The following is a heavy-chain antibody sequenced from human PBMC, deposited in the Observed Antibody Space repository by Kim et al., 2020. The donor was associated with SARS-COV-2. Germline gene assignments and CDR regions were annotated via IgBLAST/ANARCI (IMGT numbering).Heavy chain of an antibody. Sequence: LSLTCAASGFTFSSYGMHWVRQAPGKGLEWVAVISYDGSNKYYADSVKGRFTISRDNSKNTLYLQMNSLRAEDTAVYYCAKDLRIAVAGLWGQGTLV. CDR1: GFTFSSYG. V-gene: IGHV3-30*18. CDR3: AKDLRIAVAGL. D-gene: IGHD6-19*01. J-gene: IGHJ4*02. CDR2: ISYDGSNK.